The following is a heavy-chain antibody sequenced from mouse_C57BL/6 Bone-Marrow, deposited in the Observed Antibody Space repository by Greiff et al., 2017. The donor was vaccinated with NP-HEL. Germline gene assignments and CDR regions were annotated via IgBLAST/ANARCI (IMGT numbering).Heavy chain of an antibody. Sequence: QVHVKQSGAELVRPGTSVKVSCKASGYAFTNYLIEWVKQRPGQGLEWIGVINPGSGGTNYNEKFKGKATLTADKSSSTAYMQLSSLTSEDSAVYFCARSDYDYSAWFAYWGQGTLVTVSA. CDR1: GYAFTNYL. J-gene: IGHJ3*01. V-gene: IGHV1-54*01. CDR3: ARSDYDYSAWFAY. CDR2: INPGSGGT. D-gene: IGHD2-4*01.